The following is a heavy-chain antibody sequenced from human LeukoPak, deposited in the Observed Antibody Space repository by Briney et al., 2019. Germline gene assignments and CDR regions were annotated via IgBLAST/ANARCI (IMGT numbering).Heavy chain of an antibody. CDR1: GYTFTGCN. D-gene: IGHD3-10*01. J-gene: IGHJ4*02. CDR2: INPNSGVT. V-gene: IGHV1-2*02. CDR3: ARGSGFGELLPVDY. Sequence: ASVPVSRKASGYTFTGCNMHWVRQAPGQGLQWMGWINPNSGVTNYAQRFQGRVTMTRDTSISTAHMELSSLRSDDTAVYYCARGSGFGELLPVDYWGQKTVVPVFS.